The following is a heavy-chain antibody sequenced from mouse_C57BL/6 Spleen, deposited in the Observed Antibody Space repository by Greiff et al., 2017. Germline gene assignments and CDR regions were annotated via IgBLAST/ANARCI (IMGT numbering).Heavy chain of an antibody. CDR3: ARSYGYDGFAY. CDR1: GYAFTNYL. D-gene: IGHD2-2*01. Sequence: QVQLQQSGAELVRPGTSVKVSCKASGYAFTNYLIEWVQQRPGQGLEWIGVINPGSGGTNYNEKFKGKATLTADKSSSTAYMQLSSLTSEDSAVYFCARSYGYDGFAYWGQGTLVTVSA. CDR2: INPGSGGT. V-gene: IGHV1-54*01. J-gene: IGHJ3*01.